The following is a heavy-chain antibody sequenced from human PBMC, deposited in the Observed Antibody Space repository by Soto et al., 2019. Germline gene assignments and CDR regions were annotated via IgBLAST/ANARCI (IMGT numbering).Heavy chain of an antibody. J-gene: IGHJ5*02. CDR3: ARSPAARNP. Sequence: EVQLLESGGGLVQPGGSLRLSCTTSGFTFSSYAMTWVRQAPGKGLEWVSGISGAGSSTYSADSVKGRFTISRDNSKNTMYLQMNSLRAEDTAVYYCARSPAARNPWGQGTLVTVSS. CDR1: GFTFSSYA. CDR2: ISGAGSST. D-gene: IGHD2-2*01. V-gene: IGHV3-23*01.